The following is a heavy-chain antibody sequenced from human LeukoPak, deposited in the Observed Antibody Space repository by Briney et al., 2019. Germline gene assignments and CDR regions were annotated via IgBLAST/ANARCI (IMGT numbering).Heavy chain of an antibody. CDR1: GFTFSRYG. CDR3: AKDSDIVATILDY. V-gene: IGHV3-23*01. J-gene: IGHJ4*02. CDR2: ISGSGGRT. Sequence: GGSLRLSCAASGFTFSRYGMSWVRQAPGKGLEWVSAISGSGGRTYYADSVKGRFTISRDNSKNTLYLQMNSLRAEDTAVYYCAKDSDIVATILDYWGQGTLVTVSS. D-gene: IGHD5-12*01.